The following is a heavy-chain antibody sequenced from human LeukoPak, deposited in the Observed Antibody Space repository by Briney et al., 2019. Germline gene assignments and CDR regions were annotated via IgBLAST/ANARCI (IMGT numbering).Heavy chain of an antibody. CDR3: AGDPGATDYYFDY. CDR1: GGSFSGYY. CDR2: INHSGST. J-gene: IGHJ4*02. V-gene: IGHV4-34*01. D-gene: IGHD1-26*01. Sequence: LETLSLTCAVYGGSFSGYYRSWIRQPPGKGLEWSGEINHSGSTNYNPSLKSRVTISVDTSKNQFSLKLSSVTAADTAVYYCAGDPGATDYYFDYCGQGTLVTVSS.